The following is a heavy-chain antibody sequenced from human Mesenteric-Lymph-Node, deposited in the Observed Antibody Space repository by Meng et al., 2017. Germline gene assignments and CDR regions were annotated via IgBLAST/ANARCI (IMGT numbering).Heavy chain of an antibody. V-gene: IGHV3-23*01. CDR2: ISNSGGNT. D-gene: IGHD3-16*02. Sequence: GESLKISCATSGFTFSSYAMTWVRQAPGKGLEWVSVISNSGGNTNYADSVKGRFTISRDDAKNSLYLQLNSLRAEDTAVYYCARDRYHYYGMDVWGQGTTVTVSS. J-gene: IGHJ6*02. CDR1: GFTFSSYA. CDR3: ARDRYHYYGMDV.